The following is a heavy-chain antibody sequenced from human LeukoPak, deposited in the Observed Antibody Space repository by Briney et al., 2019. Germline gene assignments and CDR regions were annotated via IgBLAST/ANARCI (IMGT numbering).Heavy chain of an antibody. CDR3: ARQDGLFVNNNRYYYFDS. D-gene: IGHD1/OR15-1a*01. CDR2: IGRSGDGNT. V-gene: IGHV3-23*01. CDR1: GFTFSNYA. J-gene: IGHJ4*02. Sequence: PGRSLRLSCAASGFTFSNYAISWVRQAPGKGLEWVSTIGRSGDGNTYYADSVKGRFTISRDNSQNTLFLQMDSLRADDTAIYYCARQDGLFVNNNRYYYFDSWGQGTLVTVSS.